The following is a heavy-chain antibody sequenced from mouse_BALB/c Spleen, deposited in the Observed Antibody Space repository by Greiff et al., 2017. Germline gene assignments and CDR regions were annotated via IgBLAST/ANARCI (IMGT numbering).Heavy chain of an antibody. CDR2: ILPGSGST. D-gene: IGHD1-2*01. CDR3: ARYALSSLLRPMDY. Sequence: QVQLQQSGAELMKPGASVKISCKATGYTFSSYWIEWVKQRPGHGLEWIGEILPGSGSTNYNEKFKGKATFTADTSSNTAYMQLSSLTSEDSAVYYCARYALSSLLRPMDYWGQGTSVTVSS. J-gene: IGHJ4*01. V-gene: IGHV1-9*01. CDR1: GYTFSSYW.